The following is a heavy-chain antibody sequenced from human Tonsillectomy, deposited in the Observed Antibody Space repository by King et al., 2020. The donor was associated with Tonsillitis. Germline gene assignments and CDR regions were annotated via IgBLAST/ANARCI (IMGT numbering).Heavy chain of an antibody. CDR2: INPNNFGT. CDR1: GYTFTGYY. Sequence: QLVQSGAEVKKPGSSVIISCKASGYTFTGYYIHLLRQSPVQVLEWMGWINPNNFGTNSAQKVQGRVTMTRDTSINTAYLELSSLRSDDTAVYFCARADFSYSSSSLDYWGQGTLVTVSS. J-gene: IGHJ4*02. V-gene: IGHV1-2*02. CDR3: ARADFSYSSSSLDY. D-gene: IGHD6-6*01.